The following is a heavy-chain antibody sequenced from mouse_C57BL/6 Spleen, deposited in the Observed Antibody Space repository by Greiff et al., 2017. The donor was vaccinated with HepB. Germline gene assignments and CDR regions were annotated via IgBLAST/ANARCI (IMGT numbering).Heavy chain of an antibody. CDR3: ARLYGSSSLYAMDY. CDR2: IWSGGST. J-gene: IGHJ4*01. V-gene: IGHV2-2*01. Sequence: QVQLKESGPGLVQPSQSLSITCTVSGFSLTSYGVHWVRQSPGKGLEWLGVIWSGGSTDYNAAFISRLSISKDNSKSQVFFKMNSLQADDTAIYYCARLYGSSSLYAMDYWGQGTSVTVSS. CDR1: GFSLTSYG. D-gene: IGHD1-1*01.